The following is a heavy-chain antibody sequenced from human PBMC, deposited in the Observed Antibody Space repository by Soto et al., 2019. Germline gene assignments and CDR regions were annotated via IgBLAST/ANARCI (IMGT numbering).Heavy chain of an antibody. CDR2: IKTDASEK. Sequence: GGSLRLSCAASGFTLRSYWMSWVRQAPGKGLEWLATIKTDASEKKYVDSVKGRFTVSRDNAKNSLYLQMDSLRAEDTAVYFCARDNRGTFDYWGQGALVTVSS. CDR1: GFTLRSYW. J-gene: IGHJ4*02. CDR3: ARDNRGTFDY. V-gene: IGHV3-7*03. D-gene: IGHD7-27*01.